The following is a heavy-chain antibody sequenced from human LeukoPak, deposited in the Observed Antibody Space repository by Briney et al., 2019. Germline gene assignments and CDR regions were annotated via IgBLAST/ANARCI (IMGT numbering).Heavy chain of an antibody. V-gene: IGHV4-31*03. Sequence: TASETLSLTCTVPGGSISSGGYYWSWIRQHPGKGLEWIGYIYYSGSTYYNPSLKSRVTISVDTSKNQFSLKLSSVTAADTAVYYCASSRTLVDTAMVATFDYWGQGTLVTVSS. D-gene: IGHD5-18*01. CDR2: IYYSGST. CDR1: GGSISSGGYY. CDR3: ASSRTLVDTAMVATFDY. J-gene: IGHJ4*02.